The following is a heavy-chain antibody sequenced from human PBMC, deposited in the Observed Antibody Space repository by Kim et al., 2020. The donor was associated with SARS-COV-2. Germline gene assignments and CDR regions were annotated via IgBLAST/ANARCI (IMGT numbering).Heavy chain of an antibody. J-gene: IGHJ4*02. CDR3: ARGVGGLFDY. CDR2: ISNSNTYK. Sequence: GGSLRLSCAASGFSFSDYYMSWIRQAPGRGLEWVSYISNSNTYKNYTDSVKGRFTVSRDNAKKSLSLQLNSLRAEDTAVYYYARGVGGLFDYWGQGILVT. D-gene: IGHD6-19*01. V-gene: IGHV3-11*05. CDR1: GFSFSDYY.